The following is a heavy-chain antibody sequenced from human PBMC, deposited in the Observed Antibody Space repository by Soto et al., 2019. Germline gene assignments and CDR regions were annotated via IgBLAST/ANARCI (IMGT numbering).Heavy chain of an antibody. CDR1: GYTLSSYG. V-gene: IGHV1-18*01. Sequence: GASVKVSCKASGYTLSSYGISWVRQAPGQGLEWMGWISAYNGNTNYAQKLQGRVTMTTDTSTSTAYMELRSLRSDDTAVYYCARASSGELRNWFDPWGQGTLVTVSS. CDR2: ISAYNGNT. D-gene: IGHD1-26*01. CDR3: ARASSGELRNWFDP. J-gene: IGHJ5*02.